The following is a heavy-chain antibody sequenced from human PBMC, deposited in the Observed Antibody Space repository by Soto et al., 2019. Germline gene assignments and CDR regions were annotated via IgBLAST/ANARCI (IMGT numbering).Heavy chain of an antibody. Sequence: SETLSLTCTVSGGSISSYYWSWIRQPPGKGLEWIGYIYYSGSTNYNPSLKSRVTISVDTSKNQFSLKLSSVTAADTAVYYCARAIVVVPAANNWFDPWGQGTLVTVSS. CDR2: IYYSGST. CDR1: GGSISSYY. CDR3: ARAIVVVPAANNWFDP. J-gene: IGHJ5*02. V-gene: IGHV4-59*01. D-gene: IGHD2-2*01.